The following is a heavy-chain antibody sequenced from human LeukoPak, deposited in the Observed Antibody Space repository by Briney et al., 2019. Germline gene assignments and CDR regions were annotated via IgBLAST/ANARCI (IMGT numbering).Heavy chain of an antibody. CDR2: ISYDGSNK. J-gene: IGHJ4*02. CDR3: ARDSVEGYYFDY. CDR1: GFTFSSYA. Sequence: GGSLRLSCAASGFTFSSYAMHWVRQAPGKGLEWVAVISYDGSNKYYADSMKGRFTISRDNSKNTLYLQMNSLRAEDMAVYYCARDSVEGYYFDYWGQGTLVTVSS. D-gene: IGHD1-1*01. V-gene: IGHV3-30*04.